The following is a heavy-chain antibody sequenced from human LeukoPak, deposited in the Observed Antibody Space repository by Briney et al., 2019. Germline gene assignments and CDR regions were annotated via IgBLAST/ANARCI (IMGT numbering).Heavy chain of an antibody. CDR2: IIPIFGTA. V-gene: IGHV1-69*01. CDR1: GGTFSSYA. CDR3: ARVTREERYYYYYMDV. Sequence: ASVKVSCKASGGTFSSYAISWVRQAPGQGLEWMGGIIPIFGTANYAQKFQGRVTITADESTSTAYMELSSLRSEDTAVYYCARVTREERYYYYYMDVWGKGTTVTVSS. D-gene: IGHD1-1*01. J-gene: IGHJ6*03.